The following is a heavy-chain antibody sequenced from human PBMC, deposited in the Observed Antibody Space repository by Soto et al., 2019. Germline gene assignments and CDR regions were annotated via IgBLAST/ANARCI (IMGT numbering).Heavy chain of an antibody. Sequence: SVKVSCKASGGTFSSSSISWVRQAPGQGLEWMGGIILISGVPNYAQKFQDRVRIIADEFTNTAYMELSSLRSEDTAVYYCATPSVAARPEGGYYYMDVWGQGTTVTVSS. D-gene: IGHD6-6*01. V-gene: IGHV1-69*13. J-gene: IGHJ6*03. CDR1: GGTFSSSS. CDR3: ATPSVAARPEGGYYYMDV. CDR2: IILISGVP.